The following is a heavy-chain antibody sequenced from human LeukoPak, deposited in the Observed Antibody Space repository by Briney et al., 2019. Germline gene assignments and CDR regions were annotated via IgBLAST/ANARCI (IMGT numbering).Heavy chain of an antibody. D-gene: IGHD5-12*01. Sequence: PGESLRLSCAASGFTFSSYWMFWVRQAPGKGLEGLSRITRDGSGTNYADSLKGRFPVSRHNSQSTLYLQMNSLRAEDTAVYFCARSLAVSGGFDHGGDYWGQGTLVTVSS. V-gene: IGHV3-74*01. CDR2: ITRDGSGT. CDR1: GFTFSSYW. J-gene: IGHJ4*02. CDR3: ARSLAVSGGFDHGGDY.